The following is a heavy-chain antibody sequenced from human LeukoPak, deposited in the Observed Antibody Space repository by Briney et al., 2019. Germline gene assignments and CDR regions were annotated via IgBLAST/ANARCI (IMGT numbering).Heavy chain of an antibody. D-gene: IGHD2-2*01. CDR3: ARGGGRRLIVVVPAALYYFDY. CDR1: GGSFSGYY. J-gene: IGHJ4*02. Sequence: SETLSLTCAVYGGSFSGYYWSWIRQPPGKGLEWIGEINHSGSTNYNPSLKSRVTISVDTSKNQFSLKLSSVTAADTAVYYWARGGGRRLIVVVPAALYYFDYWGQGTLVTVSS. V-gene: IGHV4-34*01. CDR2: INHSGST.